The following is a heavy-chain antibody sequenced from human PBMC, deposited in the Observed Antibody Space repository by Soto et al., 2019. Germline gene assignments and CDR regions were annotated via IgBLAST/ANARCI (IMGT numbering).Heavy chain of an antibody. CDR2: ISYDDGINK. CDR1: GFTFSSYT. J-gene: IGHJ4*02. Sequence: ESGGGVVQPGRSLRLSCAASGFTFSSYTMHWVRQAPGKGLEWVAVISYDDGINKYYADSVKGRFTISRDNSKNTLYLQMNILRAEDTAVYYCARSIAVAGTPEFDYWGQGALVTVSS. CDR3: ARSIAVAGTPEFDY. D-gene: IGHD6-19*01. V-gene: IGHV3-30-3*01.